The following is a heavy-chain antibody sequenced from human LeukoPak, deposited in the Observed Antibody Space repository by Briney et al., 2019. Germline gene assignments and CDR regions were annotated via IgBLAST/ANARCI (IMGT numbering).Heavy chain of an antibody. CDR2: INPNSGGT. Sequence: GASVKVSCKAFGYTFTGYYMHWVRQAPGQGLEWMGRINPNSGGTNYAQKFQGRVTMTRDTSIGTAYMELSRLRSDDTAVYYCARDPYSSSWDFDYWGQGTLVTVSS. CDR1: GYTFTGYY. V-gene: IGHV1-2*06. J-gene: IGHJ4*02. CDR3: ARDPYSSSWDFDY. D-gene: IGHD6-13*01.